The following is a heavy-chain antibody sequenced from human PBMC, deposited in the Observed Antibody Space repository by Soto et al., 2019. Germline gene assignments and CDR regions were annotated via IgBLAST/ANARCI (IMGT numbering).Heavy chain of an antibody. CDR2: IRSEANGGTT. V-gene: IGHV3-15*07. CDR1: GLTLTNVW. CDR3: AWGAAQFSES. Sequence: EVQLVESGGGLVKPGGSLRVSCAASGLTLTNVWMNWVRQAPGKGLEWVGLIRSEANGGTTDYAAPVKGRFTISRDDSKNTLYLQMNSLESEDTAVYYCAWGAAQFSESWGLGTLVTVSS. D-gene: IGHD3-16*01. J-gene: IGHJ5*02.